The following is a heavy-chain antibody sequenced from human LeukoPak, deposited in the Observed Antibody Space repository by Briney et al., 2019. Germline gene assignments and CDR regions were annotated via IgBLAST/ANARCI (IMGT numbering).Heavy chain of an antibody. Sequence: SVKVSCKASGYTFTSYDINWVRQAPGQGLEWMGGIIPIFGTANYAQKFQGRVTITADESTSTAYMELSSLRSEDTAVYYCARAINCGGDCYAYYFDYWGQGALVTVSS. V-gene: IGHV1-69*13. J-gene: IGHJ4*02. CDR2: IIPIFGTA. CDR3: ARAINCGGDCYAYYFDY. D-gene: IGHD2-21*02. CDR1: GYTFTSYD.